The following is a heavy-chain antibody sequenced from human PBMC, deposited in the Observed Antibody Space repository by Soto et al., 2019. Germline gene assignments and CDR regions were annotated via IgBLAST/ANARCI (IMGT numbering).Heavy chain of an antibody. CDR3: AREVVGATTKTGMRIDY. V-gene: IGHV4-39*02. D-gene: IGHD1-26*01. Sequence: QLQLQESGPGLVKPSETLSLTCTVSGDSISSSRYSWGWIRQPPGKGLEWIGSIYYSGSTYYNPSLKSRVTISVDTSKNQFSLKLSSVTAADTAVYYCAREVVGATTKTGMRIDYRGQGTLVTVSS. J-gene: IGHJ4*02. CDR1: GDSISSSRYS. CDR2: IYYSGST.